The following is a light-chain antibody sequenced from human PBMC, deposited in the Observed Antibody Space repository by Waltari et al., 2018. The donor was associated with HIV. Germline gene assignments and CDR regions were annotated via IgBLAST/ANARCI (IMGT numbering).Light chain of an antibody. CDR2: WAS. V-gene: IGKV4-1*01. CDR3: QQYYTTPLT. Sequence: DIVMTQSPDSLAVSLGERPTINCKSSRSVLYSSNNNNYLAWYQQKPGQPPKLLIYWASARESGVPDRFSGSGSGTDFTLTISSLQAEDVAVYYCQQYYTTPLTFGGGTKVEIK. J-gene: IGKJ4*01. CDR1: RSVLYSSNNNNY.